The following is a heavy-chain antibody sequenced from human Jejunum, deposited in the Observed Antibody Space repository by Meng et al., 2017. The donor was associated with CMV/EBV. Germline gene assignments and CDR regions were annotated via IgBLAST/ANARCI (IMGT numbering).Heavy chain of an antibody. CDR3: ARGIIIVPNAYYFDS. CDR1: SLSEHD. CDR2: VSPSSSSI. Sequence: SLSEHDVSWVRQAPGRKLEWVACVSPSSSSIYYAESVKSRFTISRDNTKKSLYLQMNSLRAEDTAVYYCARGIIIVPNAYYFDSWGQGTMVTVSS. D-gene: IGHD2/OR15-2a*01. J-gene: IGHJ4*02. V-gene: IGHV3-21*01.